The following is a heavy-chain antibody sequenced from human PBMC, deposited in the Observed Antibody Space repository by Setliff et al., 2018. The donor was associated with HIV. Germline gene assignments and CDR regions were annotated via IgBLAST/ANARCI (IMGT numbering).Heavy chain of an antibody. J-gene: IGHJ6*03. D-gene: IGHD3-9*01. V-gene: IGHV3-74*01. Sequence: YWIWIRQPPGKGLEWIGSIYYSDGRSTTYADSVKGRFTISRDNARNTVFLQMNSLRAEDSAVYYCARGDQTGYYTTYYYYMDVWGLGTTVTVSS. CDR2: IYYSDGRST. CDR3: ARGDQTGYYTTYYYYMDV. CDR1: YW.